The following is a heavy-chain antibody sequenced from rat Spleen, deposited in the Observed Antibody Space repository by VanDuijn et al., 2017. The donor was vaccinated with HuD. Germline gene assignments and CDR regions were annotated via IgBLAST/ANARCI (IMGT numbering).Heavy chain of an antibody. Sequence: EVQLVESDGGLVQPGRSLKLSCAASGFTFSDYYMAWVRQAPTKGLEWVATISYDGSSTYYRDSVKGRFTISRDNAKNTLYLQMDSLRAEDTATYYCARYGSYDNWFAYWGQGTLVTVSS. CDR3: ARYGSYDNWFAY. CDR1: GFTFSDYY. D-gene: IGHD1-12*02. V-gene: IGHV5-29*01. CDR2: ISYDGSST. J-gene: IGHJ3*01.